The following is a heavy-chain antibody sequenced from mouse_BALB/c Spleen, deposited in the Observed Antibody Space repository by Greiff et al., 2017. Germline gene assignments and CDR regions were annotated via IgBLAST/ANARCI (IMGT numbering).Heavy chain of an antibody. CDR2: IWAGGST. V-gene: IGHV2-9*02. CDR3: ARERGGNSYAMDY. D-gene: IGHD2-1*01. J-gene: IGHJ4*01. Sequence: VQRVESGPGLVAPSQSLSITCTVSGFSLTSYGVHWVRQPPGKGLEWLGVIWAGGSTNYNSALMSRLSISKDNSKSQVFLKMNSLQTDDTAMYYCARERGGNSYAMDYWGQGTSVTVSS. CDR1: GFSLTSYG.